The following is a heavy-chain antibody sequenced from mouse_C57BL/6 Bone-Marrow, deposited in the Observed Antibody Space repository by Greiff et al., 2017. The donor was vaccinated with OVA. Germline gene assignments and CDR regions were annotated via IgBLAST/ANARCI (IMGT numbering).Heavy chain of an antibody. CDR2: IYPGGGYT. CDR3: ARWTNYYGSSHWYFDV. CDR1: GYTFTNYW. V-gene: IGHV1-63*01. D-gene: IGHD1-1*01. Sequence: VQLQQSGAELVRPGTSVKMSCKASGYTFTNYWIGWAKQRPGHGLEWIGDIYPGGGYTNYNEKFKGKATLPADKSSSTAYMQFSSLTSEDSAIYYCARWTNYYGSSHWYFDVWGTGTTVTVAS. J-gene: IGHJ1*03.